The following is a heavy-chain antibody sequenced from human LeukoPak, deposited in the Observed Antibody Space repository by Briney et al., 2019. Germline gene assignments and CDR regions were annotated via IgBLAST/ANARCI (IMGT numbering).Heavy chain of an antibody. CDR1: GYTFTCYY. J-gene: IGHJ4*02. D-gene: IGHD3-16*02. CDR3: ARAFYDYVWGSYRPIDY. V-gene: IGHV1-2*02. CDR2: INLNRGGT. Sequence: ASVKVSCKASGYTFTCYYMHWVRQAPGQGLEWMGWINLNRGGTNYAQKSQGRVTMTRDTSISTAYMELSRLRSDDTAVYYCARAFYDYVWGSYRPIDYWGQGTLVTVSS.